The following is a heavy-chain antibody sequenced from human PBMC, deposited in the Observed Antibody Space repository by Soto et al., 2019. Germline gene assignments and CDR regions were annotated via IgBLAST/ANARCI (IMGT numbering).Heavy chain of an antibody. V-gene: IGHV2-5*02. D-gene: IGHD6-6*01. CDR2: IYWDDDK. Sequence: QITLKESGPTLVKPTQTLTLTCTFSGFSLSTSGVGVGWIRQPPGKALEWLALIYWDDDKRYSPSLKSRLTIXXDXSXXQVVLTMTNMDPVDTATYYCAHAPSIAAREGWFDPWGQGTLVTVSS. J-gene: IGHJ5*02. CDR1: GFSLSTSGVG. CDR3: AHAPSIAAREGWFDP.